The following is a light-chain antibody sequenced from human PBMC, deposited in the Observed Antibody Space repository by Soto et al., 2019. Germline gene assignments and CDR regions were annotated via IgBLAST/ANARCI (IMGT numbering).Light chain of an antibody. CDR1: QSITTF. Sequence: DIQMTQSPPSLSASVGDRVTITCRASQSITTFLNWYKQTPGEAPQLLIFAASSLQTGVSSRFSGSGSGPEFTLTISSLLREDYATYFCQQSSTTPYTFGPGTKLQVK. CDR3: QQSSTTPYT. V-gene: IGKV1-39*01. CDR2: AAS. J-gene: IGKJ2*01.